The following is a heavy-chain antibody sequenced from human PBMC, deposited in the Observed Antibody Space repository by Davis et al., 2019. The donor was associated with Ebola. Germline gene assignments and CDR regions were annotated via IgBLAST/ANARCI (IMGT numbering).Heavy chain of an antibody. CDR3: TTSDYIWGSLIDY. Sequence: GESLKISCAASGFTFSSAWMSWVRQAPGKGLEWVGRIKSKTDGGTTDYAAPVKGRFTISRDDSKNTLYLQMNSLKTEDTAVYYCTTSDYIWGSLIDYWGQGTLVTVSS. CDR1: GFTFSSAW. V-gene: IGHV3-15*01. D-gene: IGHD3-16*01. J-gene: IGHJ4*02. CDR2: IKSKTDGGTT.